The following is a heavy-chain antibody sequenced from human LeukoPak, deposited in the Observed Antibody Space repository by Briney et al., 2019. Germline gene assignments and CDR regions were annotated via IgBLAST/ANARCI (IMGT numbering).Heavy chain of an antibody. J-gene: IGHJ6*02. Sequence: QAGGSLRLSCAASGFSFSSYGMHWVRQAPGKGLEWVAVIWYDGSNKYYADSVKGRFTISRDNSKNTLYLQMNSLRAEDTAVYYCARDSYGMDVWGQGTTVTVSS. V-gene: IGHV3-33*01. CDR3: ARDSYGMDV. CDR2: IWYDGSNK. CDR1: GFSFSSYG.